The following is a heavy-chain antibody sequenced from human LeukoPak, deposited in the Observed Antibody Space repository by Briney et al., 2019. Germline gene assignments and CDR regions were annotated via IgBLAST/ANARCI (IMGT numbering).Heavy chain of an antibody. J-gene: IGHJ4*02. CDR2: ISTYNDNT. V-gene: IGHV1-18*01. CDR1: GYTFTNFA. D-gene: IGHD3-22*01. Sequence: GASVKVSCKASGYTFTNFAITWVRQAPGRGLEWMGWISTYNDNTKYAENLQGRVTMTTDTSTSIAYMELRSLRSDDTAVYYCARWEYYDTRRWGFDYWGQGTLVTVSS. CDR3: ARWEYYDTRRWGFDY.